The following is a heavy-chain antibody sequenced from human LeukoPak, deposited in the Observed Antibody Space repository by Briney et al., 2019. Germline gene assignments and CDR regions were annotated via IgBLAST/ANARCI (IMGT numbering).Heavy chain of an antibody. D-gene: IGHD3-22*01. Sequence: SETPSLTCTVSGDSISGYYWSWFRQPPGKGLEWIAYIYNSVTTNYSPSLKSRVTISLDTSKNQISLKLSSVTAADTAVYYCASRYYYDTRGYFLHWGQGTLVTVSS. CDR1: GDSISGYY. J-gene: IGHJ1*01. V-gene: IGHV4-59*13. CDR3: ASRYYYDTRGYFLH. CDR2: IYNSVTT.